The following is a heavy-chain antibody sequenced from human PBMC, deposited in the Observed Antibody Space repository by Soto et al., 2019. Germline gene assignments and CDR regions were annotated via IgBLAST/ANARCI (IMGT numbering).Heavy chain of an antibody. Sequence: WVRQMPGKALEWLAHIFSNDEKSYSTSLKSRLTISKDTSKSQVVLTMTNMDPVDTATYYCARMGDLTIFGVVNLFDYWGQGTLVTVSS. J-gene: IGHJ4*02. CDR3: ARMGDLTIFGVVNLFDY. CDR2: IFSNDEK. D-gene: IGHD3-3*01. V-gene: IGHV2-26*01.